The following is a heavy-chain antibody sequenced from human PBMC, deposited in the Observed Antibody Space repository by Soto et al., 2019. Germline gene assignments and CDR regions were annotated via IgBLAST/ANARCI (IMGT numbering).Heavy chain of an antibody. D-gene: IGHD3-3*01. CDR3: AKDSRGYDFWSGPSRRYGMDV. CDR1: GFTFSSYA. CDR2: ISGSGGST. V-gene: IGHV3-23*01. Sequence: GGSLRLSCAASGFTFSSYAMSWVRQAPGKGLEWVSAISGSGGSTYYADSVKGRFTISRDNSKNTLYLQMNSLRDEDTAVYYCAKDSRGYDFWSGPSRRYGMDVWGQGTTVTVSS. J-gene: IGHJ6*02.